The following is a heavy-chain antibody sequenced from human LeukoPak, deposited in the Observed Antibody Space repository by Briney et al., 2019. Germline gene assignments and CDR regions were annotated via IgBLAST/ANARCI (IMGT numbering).Heavy chain of an antibody. V-gene: IGHV1-69*13. Sequence: GASAKVSCKASGGTFSSYAISWVRQAPGQGLEWMGGIIPIFGTANYAQKFQGRVTITADESTSTAYMELSSLRSEDTAVYYCARILPPFYSGYDFYGMDVWGQGTTVTVSS. CDR3: ARILPPFYSGYDFYGMDV. J-gene: IGHJ6*02. CDR2: IIPIFGTA. CDR1: GGTFSSYA. D-gene: IGHD5-12*01.